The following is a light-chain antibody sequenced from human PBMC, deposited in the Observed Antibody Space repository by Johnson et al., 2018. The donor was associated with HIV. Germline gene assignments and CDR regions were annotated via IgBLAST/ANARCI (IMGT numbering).Light chain of an antibody. V-gene: IGLV1-51*01. CDR3: GTWDSSLRVGF. CDR1: SSNIGNNY. CDR2: DNN. Sequence: QSVLTQSPPVSAAPGQKVTISCSGSSSNIGNNYVSWYQQLPGRAPKLLIYDNNKRPSGIPDRFSGSKSGTSATLGITGLQTGDEADYYCGTWDSSLRVGFLGTGTKVTVL. J-gene: IGLJ1*01.